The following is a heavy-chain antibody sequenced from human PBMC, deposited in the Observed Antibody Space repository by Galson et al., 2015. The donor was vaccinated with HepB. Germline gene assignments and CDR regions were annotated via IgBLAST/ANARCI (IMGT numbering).Heavy chain of an antibody. CDR1: GFTVSSSW. J-gene: IGHJ4*02. CDR3: TSVRV. V-gene: IGHV3-74*01. CDR2: INDDGNNI. Sequence: SLRLSCAASGFTVSSSWMHWVRQTPGKGLVWVSYINDDGNNIGHADYVKGRFTISTDNAKNTLYLQTYSLKDEDTGVYYCTSVRVWGQGTLVTVSS.